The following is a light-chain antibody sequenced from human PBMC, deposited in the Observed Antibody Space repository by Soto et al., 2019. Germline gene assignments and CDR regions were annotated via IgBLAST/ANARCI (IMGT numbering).Light chain of an antibody. CDR1: QSMGNN. CDR2: GAS. Sequence: EIVMTQSPATLSLSPGERTTLSCRASQSMGNNLAWYQQKPGQAPRLLIYGASTRTTGIPARFNGSGSGTEFTLTISSLQSEDFALYYCQQYNDWPLTFGQGTKVDIK. J-gene: IGKJ1*01. V-gene: IGKV3-15*01. CDR3: QQYNDWPLT.